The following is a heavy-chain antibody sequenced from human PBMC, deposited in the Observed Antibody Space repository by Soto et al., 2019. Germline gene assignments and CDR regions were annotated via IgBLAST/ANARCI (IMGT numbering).Heavy chain of an antibody. CDR3: ARVLYGDYDWYFDL. J-gene: IGHJ2*01. V-gene: IGHV3-48*02. Sequence: EVQLVESGGGLVQPGGSLRLSCAASGFTFSSYSMNWVRQAPGTGQEWFSYISSSSSTIYYADSVTGRFTISRANAKNSLYLQMNSLRDEDTAVYYCARVLYGDYDWYFDLWGRGTLFTVSS. D-gene: IGHD4-17*01. CDR1: GFTFSSYS. CDR2: ISSSSSTI.